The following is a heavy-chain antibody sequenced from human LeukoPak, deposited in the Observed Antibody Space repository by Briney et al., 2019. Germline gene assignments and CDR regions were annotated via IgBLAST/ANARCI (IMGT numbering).Heavy chain of an antibody. Sequence: ASVKVSCKASGYTFTRYYMHWVRQAPGQGLEWMGWINPNSGGTNYAQKFQGRVTMTRDTSISPAYMELSRLRSDDTAVYYCARIRVVVATRSYYFDYWGQGTLVTVSS. CDR3: ARIRVVVATRSYYFDY. V-gene: IGHV1-2*02. D-gene: IGHD3-22*01. J-gene: IGHJ4*02. CDR1: GYTFTRYY. CDR2: INPNSGGT.